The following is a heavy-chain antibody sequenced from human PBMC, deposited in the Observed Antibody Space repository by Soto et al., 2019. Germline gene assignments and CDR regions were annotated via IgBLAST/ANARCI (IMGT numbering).Heavy chain of an antibody. CDR1: GFTFSSYS. D-gene: IGHD3-3*01. Sequence: GALKISCAASGFTFSSYSMNWVRQAPGKGLEWVSYISSSSSTIYYADSVKGRFTISRDNAKNSLYLQMNSLRDEDTAVYYCARDLYDFWSGYYPYYYYGMDVWGQGTTVTVSS. J-gene: IGHJ6*02. V-gene: IGHV3-48*02. CDR3: ARDLYDFWSGYYPYYYYGMDV. CDR2: ISSSSSTI.